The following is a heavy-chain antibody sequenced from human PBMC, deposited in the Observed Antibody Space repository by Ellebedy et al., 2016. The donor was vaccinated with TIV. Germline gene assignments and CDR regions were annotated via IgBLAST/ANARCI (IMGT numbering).Heavy chain of an antibody. Sequence: MPSETLSLTCTVSGGSISSYYWSWIRQPPGKGLEWIGYIYYSGSTNYNPSLKSRVTISVDTSKNQFSLKLSSVTAADTAVYYCARDRSSSGWYRDAFDIWGQGTMVTVSS. D-gene: IGHD6-19*01. CDR3: ARDRSSSGWYRDAFDI. V-gene: IGHV4-59*01. CDR1: GGSISSYY. J-gene: IGHJ3*02. CDR2: IYYSGST.